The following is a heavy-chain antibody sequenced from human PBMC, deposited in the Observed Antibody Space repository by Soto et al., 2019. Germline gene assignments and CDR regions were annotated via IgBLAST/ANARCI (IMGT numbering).Heavy chain of an antibody. J-gene: IGHJ5*02. Sequence: QVQLQQWGAGLLKPSETLSLTCAVYGGSFSGYYWSWIRQPPGKGLEWIGEINHSGSTNYNPSLKPRVTISVDTSKNQFSLKLSSVTAADTAVYYCARGQIVVVPAARNNWFDPWGQGTLVTVSS. CDR3: ARGQIVVVPAARNNWFDP. CDR1: GGSFSGYY. D-gene: IGHD2-2*01. CDR2: INHSGST. V-gene: IGHV4-34*01.